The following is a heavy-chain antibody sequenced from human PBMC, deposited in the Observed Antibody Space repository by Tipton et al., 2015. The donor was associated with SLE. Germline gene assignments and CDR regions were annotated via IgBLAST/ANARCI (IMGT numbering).Heavy chain of an antibody. Sequence: TLSLTCAVYGGSFSGYYWSWIRQPPGKGLEWIGYIYYSGSTNYNPSLKSRVTISVDTSKNQFSLKLSSVTAADTAVYYCARGLRGYSYGWMDYWGQGTLVTVSS. V-gene: IGHV4-59*12. CDR1: GGSFSGYY. D-gene: IGHD5-18*01. CDR3: ARGLRGYSYGWMDY. CDR2: IYYSGST. J-gene: IGHJ4*02.